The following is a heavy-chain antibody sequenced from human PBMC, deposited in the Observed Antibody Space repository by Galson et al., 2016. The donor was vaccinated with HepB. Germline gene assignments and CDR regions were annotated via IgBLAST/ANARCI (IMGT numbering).Heavy chain of an antibody. CDR1: RFTFSSYG. D-gene: IGHD3-22*01. CDR3: AKIFSAPNYYDSSAYYSIGNAFDI. CDR2: ISYDGSYK. V-gene: IGHV3-30*18. Sequence: SLRLSCAASRFTFSSYGMHWVRQAPGKGLEWVALISYDGSYKYFSDSVKGRFSISRDDSKNTLYLQMNSLRAEDTAVYYCAKIFSAPNYYDSSAYYSIGNAFDIWGQGTMVTVSS. J-gene: IGHJ3*02.